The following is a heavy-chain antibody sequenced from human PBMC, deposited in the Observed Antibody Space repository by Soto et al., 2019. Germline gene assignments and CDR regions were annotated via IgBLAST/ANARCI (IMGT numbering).Heavy chain of an antibody. D-gene: IGHD5-18*01. CDR2: MNPNSGNT. J-gene: IGHJ4*02. CDR3: ASEGYSYGYLPY. V-gene: IGHV1-8*01. Sequence: QVQLVQSGAEVKKPGASVKVSCKASGYTFTSYDINWVRQATGQGLEWMGWMNPNSGNTGYAQKFQGRVTMTRNTSISTDYMELSSLRSEDTAVYYCASEGYSYGYLPYRGQGTLVTVSS. CDR1: GYTFTSYD.